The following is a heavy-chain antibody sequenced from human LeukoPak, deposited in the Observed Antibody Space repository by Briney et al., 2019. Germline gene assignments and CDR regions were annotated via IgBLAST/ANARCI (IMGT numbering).Heavy chain of an antibody. CDR1: GFTFSSYS. J-gene: IGHJ4*02. D-gene: IGHD6-13*01. V-gene: IGHV3-21*01. CDR2: ISSSSSYI. Sequence: PGGSLRLSCAASGFTFSSYSMNWVRQAPGKGLEWVSSISSSSSYIYYADSVKGRFTISRDNAKNSLYLQMNSLRAEDTAVYYCARAGIAAAGDFDYWGQGTLVTVSS. CDR3: ARAGIAAAGDFDY.